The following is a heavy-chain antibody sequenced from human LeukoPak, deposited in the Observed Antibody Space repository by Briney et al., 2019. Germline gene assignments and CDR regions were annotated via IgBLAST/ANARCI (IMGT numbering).Heavy chain of an antibody. V-gene: IGHV3-21*01. CDR1: GFTFSSDS. D-gene: IGHD3-16*01. CDR2: ISSSSSYI. CDR3: ATLPVPSFR. J-gene: IGHJ4*02. Sequence: PGGSLRLSRAASGFTFSSDSMNWVRQAPGKGLEWVSSISSSSSYIYYPDSVKGRFTISRDNAKNSLYLQMNSLRAEDTAVYYCATLPVPSFRWGQGTLVTVSS.